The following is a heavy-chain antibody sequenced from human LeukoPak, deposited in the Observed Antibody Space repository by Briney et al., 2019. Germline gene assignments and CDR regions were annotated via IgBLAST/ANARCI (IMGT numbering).Heavy chain of an antibody. V-gene: IGHV3-53*01. Sequence: GGSLRLSCTASGFTFNNYAMSWVRQAPGKGLEWVSVIYSGGSTYYADSVKGRFTISRDNSKNTLYLQMNSLRAEDTAVYYCAREIDVRGVMGWFDPWGQGTLVTVSS. CDR1: GFTFNNYA. CDR3: AREIDVRGVMGWFDP. J-gene: IGHJ5*02. CDR2: IYSGGST. D-gene: IGHD3-10*02.